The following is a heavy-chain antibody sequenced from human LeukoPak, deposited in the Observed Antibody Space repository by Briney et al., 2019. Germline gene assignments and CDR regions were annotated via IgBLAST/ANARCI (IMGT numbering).Heavy chain of an antibody. CDR3: AEDLGFWDLAFDY. CDR1: GFIFSSYA. Sequence: GGSLRLSCAASGFIFSSYAMSWVRQAPGKGLEWVSAISGSGGSTYYADSVKGRFTISRDNSKNTLYLQMNSLRAEDTAVYSCAEDLGFWDLAFDYWGQGTLVTVSS. D-gene: IGHD3-10*01. J-gene: IGHJ4*02. V-gene: IGHV3-23*01. CDR2: ISGSGGST.